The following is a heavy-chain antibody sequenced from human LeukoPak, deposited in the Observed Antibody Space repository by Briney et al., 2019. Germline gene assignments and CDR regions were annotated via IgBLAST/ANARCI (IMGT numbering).Heavy chain of an antibody. CDR3: AVYYDSSGYYYDFDY. D-gene: IGHD3-22*01. CDR1: GFTFSSYS. V-gene: IGHV3-21*01. J-gene: IGHJ4*02. Sequence: GGSLRLSCAASGFTFSSYSMNWVRQAPGKGLEWVSSISGSSSYIYYADSVKGRFTISRDNAKNSLYLQMNSLRAEDTAVYYCAVYYDSSGYYYDFDYWGQGTLVTVSS. CDR2: ISGSSSYI.